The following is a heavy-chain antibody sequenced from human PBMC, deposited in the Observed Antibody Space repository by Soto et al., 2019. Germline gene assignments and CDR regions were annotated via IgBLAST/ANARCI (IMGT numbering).Heavy chain of an antibody. J-gene: IGHJ4*02. CDR3: ARDDCTNGVCYIGY. CDR1: GYSFISYG. D-gene: IGHD2-8*01. V-gene: IGHV1-18*04. CDR2: INAYNGYT. Sequence: KVSCKASGYSFISYGINWVRQAPGQGLEWMGWINAYNGYTNYAQKLQGRVTLTADTSTSTAYMELRSLRSDDTAVYFCARDDCTNGVCYIGYWGQGTLLTVSS.